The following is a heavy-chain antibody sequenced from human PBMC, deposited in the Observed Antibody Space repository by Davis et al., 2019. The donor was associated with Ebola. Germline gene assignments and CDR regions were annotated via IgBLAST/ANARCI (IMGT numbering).Heavy chain of an antibody. CDR1: GYTFTGYY. V-gene: IGHV1-69*06. CDR3: ARDGAEPYYYYGMDV. Sequence: SVKVSCKASGYTFTGYYMHWVRQAPGQGLEWMGGIIPIFGTANYAQKFQGRVTITADKSTSTAYMELSSLRSEDTAVYYCARDGAEPYYYYGMDVWGQGTTVTVSS. D-gene: IGHD1-26*01. CDR2: IIPIFGTA. J-gene: IGHJ6*02.